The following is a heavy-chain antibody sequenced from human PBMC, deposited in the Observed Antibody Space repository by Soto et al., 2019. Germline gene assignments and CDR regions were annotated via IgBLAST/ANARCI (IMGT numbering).Heavy chain of an antibody. Sequence: QVQLQESGPGLVKPSETLSLTCTVSGGAISSYYWSWIRQPPGKGLEWIADIYYRGSHNYNPSLKSRVAIAVDASKNQSSLKLKFVTAADTAVYYCARLNPAAGAQIFDQWGQGNLVTVSS. CDR3: ARLNPAAGAQIFDQ. D-gene: IGHD6-13*01. J-gene: IGHJ4*02. CDR1: GGAISSYY. V-gene: IGHV4-59*08. CDR2: IYYRGSH.